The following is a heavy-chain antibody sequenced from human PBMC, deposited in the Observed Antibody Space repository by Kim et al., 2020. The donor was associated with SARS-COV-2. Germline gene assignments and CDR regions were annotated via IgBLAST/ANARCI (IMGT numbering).Heavy chain of an antibody. CDR2: INHSGST. J-gene: IGHJ6*02. Sequence: SETLSLTCAVYGGSFSGYYWSWIRQPPGKGLEWIGEINHSGSTNYNPSLKSRVTISVDTSKNQLSLKLSSVTAADTAVYDCARAVSGYGMDVWGQGTTVTVSS. CDR3: ARAVSGYGMDV. V-gene: IGHV4-34*01. D-gene: IGHD6-25*01. CDR1: GGSFSGYY.